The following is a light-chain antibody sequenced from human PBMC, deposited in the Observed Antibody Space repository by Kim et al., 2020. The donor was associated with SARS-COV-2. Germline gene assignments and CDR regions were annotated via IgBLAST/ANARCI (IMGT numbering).Light chain of an antibody. V-gene: IGKV3-15*01. CDR1: QSVSSN. CDR2: GAS. Sequence: SPGERATLSCRARQSVSSNLAWYQQKPGQAPRLLIYGASTRATGIPARFSGSGSGTEFTLTISGLQSEDFAVYYCQQYNNWPPYTFGLGTKLEI. J-gene: IGKJ2*01. CDR3: QQYNNWPPYT.